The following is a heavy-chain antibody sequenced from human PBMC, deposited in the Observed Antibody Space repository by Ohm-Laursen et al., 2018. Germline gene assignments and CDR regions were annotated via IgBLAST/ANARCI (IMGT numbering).Heavy chain of an antibody. J-gene: IGHJ6*02. CDR2: VYFTGRT. V-gene: IGHV4-59*11. CDR3: ARDLKGYINYEAYYNGMDV. D-gene: IGHD4-11*01. CDR1: GVPIDSHY. Sequence: SETLSLTCTVSGVPIDSHYWSWIRQPPGKPLEWIGYVYFTGRTSYSPSLKSRVTMSIDTSEKQFSLRLNSVTAEDTAVYYCARDLKGYINYEAYYNGMDVWGQGTMVTVSS.